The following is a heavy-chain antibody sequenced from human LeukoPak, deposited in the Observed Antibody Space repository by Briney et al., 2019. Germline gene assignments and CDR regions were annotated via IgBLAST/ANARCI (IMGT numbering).Heavy chain of an antibody. CDR1: GYSFTTYW. Sequence: GESLKISCKGSGYSFTTYWIGWVRQMPGKGLEWMGIIYPGDSDTRYSPSFQGQVTISADRSINTAYLQWGSLRASDTAMYYCARLGPEMATITGGDYWGQGTMVTVSS. V-gene: IGHV5-51*03. CDR2: IYPGDSDT. J-gene: IGHJ3*01. D-gene: IGHD5-24*01. CDR3: ARLGPEMATITGGDY.